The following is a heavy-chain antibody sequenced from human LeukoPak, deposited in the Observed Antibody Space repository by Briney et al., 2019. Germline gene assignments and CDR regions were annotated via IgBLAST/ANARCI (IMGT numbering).Heavy chain of an antibody. J-gene: IGHJ2*01. CDR2: ISTSSSYI. D-gene: IGHD3-22*01. CDR1: GFTFSDHY. Sequence: GGSLRLSCAASGFTFSDHYMDWVRQAPGKGLEWVSFISTSSSYIHYADSVKGRFTISRDNAKNSLYLQMNSLRAEDTAVYYCARTSDTSGRLYWYFDLWGRGTLVTVSS. V-gene: IGHV3-21*01. CDR3: ARTSDTSGRLYWYFDL.